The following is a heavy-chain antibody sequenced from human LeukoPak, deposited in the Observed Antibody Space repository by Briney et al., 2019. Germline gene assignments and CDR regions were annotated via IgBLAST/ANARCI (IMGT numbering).Heavy chain of an antibody. CDR2: FDPEDGET. J-gene: IGHJ4*02. Sequence: ASVKVSCKVSGYTLTELSMHWVRQAPGKGLEWMGGFDPEDGETIYAQKFQGRVTMTEDTSTDTAYMELSSLRSEDTAVYYCARDLLGGIAAAGTRDYWGQGTLVTVSS. V-gene: IGHV1-24*01. CDR1: GYTLTELS. D-gene: IGHD6-13*01. CDR3: ARDLLGGIAAAGTRDY.